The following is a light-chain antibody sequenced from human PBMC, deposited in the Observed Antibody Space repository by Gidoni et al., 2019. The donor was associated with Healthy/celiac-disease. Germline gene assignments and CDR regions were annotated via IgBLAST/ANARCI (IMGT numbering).Light chain of an antibody. CDR2: DAS. Sequence: EIGLPQSPATLSLSPGERATLSCRASQSVSSYLACYQQNPGQAPRLLIYDASNRATGIPARFSGSGSGTDFTLTISSLEPEDFAVYYCQQRSNWPLTFGGGTKVEIK. J-gene: IGKJ4*01. V-gene: IGKV3-11*01. CDR3: QQRSNWPLT. CDR1: QSVSSY.